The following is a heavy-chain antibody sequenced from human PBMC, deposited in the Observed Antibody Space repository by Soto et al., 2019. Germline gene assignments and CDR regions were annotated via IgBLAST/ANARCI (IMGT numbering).Heavy chain of an antibody. J-gene: IGHJ4*02. V-gene: IGHV6-1*01. CDR3: ARAPPRHCGGDCYLYYFDY. Sequence: PMQTLSLTCAISGDSVSSNSAAWNWIRQSPSRGLEWLGRTYYRSKWYNDYAVSVKSRITINPDTSKNQFSLQLNSVTPEDTAVYYCARAPPRHCGGDCYLYYFDYWGQGTLVTVSS. D-gene: IGHD2-21*02. CDR1: GDSVSSNSAA. CDR2: TYYRSKWYN.